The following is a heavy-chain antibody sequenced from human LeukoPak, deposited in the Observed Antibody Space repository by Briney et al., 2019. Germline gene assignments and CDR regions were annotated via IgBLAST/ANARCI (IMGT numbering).Heavy chain of an antibody. Sequence: SETLSLTCTVSGGSISSSTYYWGWIRQPPGKGLECIGSLYYSVSTYYNPSLKSRVTISEDTSKNQYSLKLSSVTAADTAVYYCARESDRYCFSTSCPNWYDPWGQGTLVTVSS. CDR2: LYYSVST. CDR3: ARESDRYCFSTSCPNWYDP. CDR1: GGSISSSTYY. V-gene: IGHV4-39*07. J-gene: IGHJ5*02. D-gene: IGHD2-2*01.